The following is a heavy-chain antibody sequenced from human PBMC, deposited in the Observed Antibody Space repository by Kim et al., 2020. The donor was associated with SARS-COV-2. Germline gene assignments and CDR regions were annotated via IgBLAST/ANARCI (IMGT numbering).Heavy chain of an antibody. J-gene: IGHJ1*01. V-gene: IGHV1-46*01. CDR1: GYTFTSYY. Sequence: ASVKVSCKASGYTFTSYYMHWVRQAPGQGLEWMGIINPSGGSTSYAQKFQGRVTMTRDTSTSTVYMELSSLRSEDTAVYYCARSSDIVVVPAARRDCFQHWGQGTLVTVSS. D-gene: IGHD2-2*01. CDR2: INPSGGST. CDR3: ARSSDIVVVPAARRDCFQH.